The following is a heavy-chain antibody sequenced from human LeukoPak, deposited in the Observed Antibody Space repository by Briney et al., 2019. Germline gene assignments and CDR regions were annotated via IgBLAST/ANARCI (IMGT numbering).Heavy chain of an antibody. J-gene: IGHJ5*02. Sequence: SETLSLTCTVSGGSISSSSYYWGWIRQPPGKGLEWIGSIYYSGSNYYNPSLKSRVTISVDTSKNQFSLKLSTVPAADTAVYYCARTSIRIAVAGGHAWFDPWGQGTLVTVSS. CDR3: ARTSIRIAVAGGHAWFDP. D-gene: IGHD6-19*01. CDR1: GGSISSSSYY. V-gene: IGHV4-39*07. CDR2: IYYSGSN.